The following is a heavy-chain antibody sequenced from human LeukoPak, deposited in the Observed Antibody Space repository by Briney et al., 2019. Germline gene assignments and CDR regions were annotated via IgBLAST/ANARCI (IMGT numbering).Heavy chain of an antibody. CDR3: AKSERGDYHDAFYI. D-gene: IGHD3-16*01. Sequence: GGSLRLSCAASGFTFSSYAMSWVRQAPGKGLEWVSTISGTGTSTYYADAVKGRFTISRDNSKNTLYLQMNSLRGEDTAVHYCAKSERGDYHDAFYIWGQGTMVTVSS. CDR2: ISGTGTST. J-gene: IGHJ3*02. V-gene: IGHV3-23*01. CDR1: GFTFSSYA.